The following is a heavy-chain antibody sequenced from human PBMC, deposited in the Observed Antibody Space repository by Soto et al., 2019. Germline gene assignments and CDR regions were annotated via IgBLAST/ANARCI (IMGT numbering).Heavy chain of an antibody. J-gene: IGHJ5*02. CDR1: GFTFSSYA. D-gene: IGHD3-9*01. CDR3: AKDQPAYYDILTGPYNWFDP. CDR2: ISGSGGST. V-gene: IGHV3-23*01. Sequence: GGSLRLSCAASGFTFSSYAMSWVRPAPGKGLEWVSAISGSGGSTYYADSVKGRFTISRDNSKNTLYLQMNSLRAEDTAVYYCAKDQPAYYDILTGPYNWFDPWGQGTLVTVSS.